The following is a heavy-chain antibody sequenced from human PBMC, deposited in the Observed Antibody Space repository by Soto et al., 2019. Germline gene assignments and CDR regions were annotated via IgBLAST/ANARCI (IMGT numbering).Heavy chain of an antibody. J-gene: IGHJ4*02. Sequence: SVKVSCKASGVTFSSYAISWVRQAPGQGLEWMGGIIPIFGTANYAQKFQGRVAITADESTSTAYMELSSLRSEDTAVYYCAKDLCSGGSCYQDYWGQGTLVTVSS. CDR3: AKDLCSGGSCYQDY. D-gene: IGHD2-15*01. CDR1: GVTFSSYA. V-gene: IGHV1-69*13. CDR2: IIPIFGTA.